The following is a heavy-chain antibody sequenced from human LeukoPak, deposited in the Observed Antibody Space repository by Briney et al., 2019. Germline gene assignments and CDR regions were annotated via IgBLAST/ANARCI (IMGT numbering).Heavy chain of an antibody. V-gene: IGHV3-11*01. CDR3: AGDLHYDSSGYSDP. J-gene: IGHJ5*02. CDR1: GFTFSDYY. Sequence: GGSLRLSCAASGFTFSDYYMSWIRQAPGKGLEWVSYISSSGSTIYYADSVKGRFTISRDNAKNSLYLQMNSLRGEDTAVYYCAGDLHYDSSGYSDPWGQGTLVTVSS. CDR2: ISSSGSTI. D-gene: IGHD3-22*01.